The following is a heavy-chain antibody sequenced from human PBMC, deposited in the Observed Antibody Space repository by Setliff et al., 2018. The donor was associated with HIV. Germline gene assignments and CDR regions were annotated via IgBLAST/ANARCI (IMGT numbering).Heavy chain of an antibody. D-gene: IGHD5-12*01. CDR1: GGSFSGYY. Sequence: PSETLPLTCAVYGGSFSGYYWNWIRQPPGKGLEWIGEIIHSGGTNYNPSLKSRVTISVDTSKNQFSLKLSSVTAADTAVYYCARRSGYAEDYWGQGTLVTVS. CDR2: IIHSGGT. J-gene: IGHJ4*02. CDR3: ARRSGYAEDY. V-gene: IGHV4-34*12.